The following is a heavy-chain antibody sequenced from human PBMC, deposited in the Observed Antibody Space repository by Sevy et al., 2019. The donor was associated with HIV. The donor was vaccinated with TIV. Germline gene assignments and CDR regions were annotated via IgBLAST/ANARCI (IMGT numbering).Heavy chain of an antibody. CDR2: ISGSGGST. J-gene: IGHJ3*02. Sequence: GGSLRLSCAASGFTFSSYAMSWVRQAPGKGLEWVSAISGSGGSTYYADSVKGRFTISRDNSKNTLYLQMNRLRAEETAVYYCARAIVGATSRDAFDIWGQGTMVTVSS. D-gene: IGHD1-26*01. CDR1: GFTFSSYA. CDR3: ARAIVGATSRDAFDI. V-gene: IGHV3-23*01.